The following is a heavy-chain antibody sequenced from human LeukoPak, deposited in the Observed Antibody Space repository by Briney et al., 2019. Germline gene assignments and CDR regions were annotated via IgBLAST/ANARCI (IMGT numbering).Heavy chain of an antibody. V-gene: IGHV1-2*02. CDR2: INPNNGDT. J-gene: IGHJ4*02. D-gene: IGHD3-16*01. Sequence: GASVKVSCKASGYIFTGYYMHWVRQAPGQGLEWMGWINPNNGDTNYAQKFQGRVTMTRDTSISTAYMELSRLRSDDTAVYYCARVRYRLAETYIDYWGQGTLVTVSS. CDR1: GYIFTGYY. CDR3: ARVRYRLAETYIDY.